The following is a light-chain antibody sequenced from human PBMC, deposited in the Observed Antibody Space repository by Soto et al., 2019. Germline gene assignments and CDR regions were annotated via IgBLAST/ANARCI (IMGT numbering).Light chain of an antibody. CDR3: QQYANLHT. CDR1: QDISNY. V-gene: IGKV1-33*01. J-gene: IGKJ5*01. CDR2: DAS. Sequence: DIQMTQSPSSLSASVGDRVTITCQASQDISNYLNWYQQKPGKAPKLLIYDASNLETGVPSRFSGSGSGTDFTFTISSLQPEDIATYYCQQYANLHTFGQGTRLEIK.